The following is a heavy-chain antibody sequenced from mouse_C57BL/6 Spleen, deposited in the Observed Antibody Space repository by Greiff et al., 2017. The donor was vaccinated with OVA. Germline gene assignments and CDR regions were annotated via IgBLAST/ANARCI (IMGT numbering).Heavy chain of an antibody. CDR3: AIGDDYYAMDY. J-gene: IGHJ4*01. V-gene: IGHV1-74*01. CDR2: IHPSDSDT. Sequence: QVQLQQPGAELVKPGASVKVSCKASGYTFTSYWMHWVKQRPGQGLEWIGRIHPSDSDTNYNQKFKGKATLTVDKSSSTDYMQLSSLTSEDSAVYYCAIGDDYYAMDYWGQGTSVTVSS. CDR1: GYTFTSYW.